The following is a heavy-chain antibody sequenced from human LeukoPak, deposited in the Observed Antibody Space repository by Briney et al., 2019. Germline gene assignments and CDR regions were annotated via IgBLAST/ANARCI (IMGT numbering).Heavy chain of an antibody. CDR3: AIWIGASTYYYYGMDV. Sequence: ASVKVSCKASGYTFTSYDINWVRQATGQGLEWMGWMNPNSGNTGYAQKFQGRVTMTRNTSISTAYMELSSLRSEDTAVYYCAIWIGASTYYYYGMDVWGQGTTVTVSS. J-gene: IGHJ6*02. CDR1: GYTFTSYD. V-gene: IGHV1-8*01. D-gene: IGHD3-10*01. CDR2: MNPNSGNT.